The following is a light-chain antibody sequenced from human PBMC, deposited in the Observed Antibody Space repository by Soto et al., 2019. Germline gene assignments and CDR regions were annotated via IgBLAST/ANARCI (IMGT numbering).Light chain of an antibody. CDR1: SSDVGGYYY. J-gene: IGLJ1*01. CDR2: QVS. CDR3: CSYGGSSSYV. V-gene: IGLV2-14*01. Sequence: QSALTQPASVSGSPGQSITISCTGTSSDVGGYYYVSWYQHHPGKAPKLMIYQVSNRPSGVSNRFSGSKSGNTASLTISGLQAEYEADYYCCSYGGSSSYVFGTGTKLTVL.